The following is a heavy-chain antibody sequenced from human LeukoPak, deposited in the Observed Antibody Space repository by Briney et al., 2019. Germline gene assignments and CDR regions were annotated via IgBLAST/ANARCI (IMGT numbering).Heavy chain of an antibody. V-gene: IGHV3-23*01. D-gene: IGHD3-22*01. CDR2: FSGSGGST. Sequence: PGGSLRLSCAASGFTFSSYAMSWVRQAPGKGLECISGFSGSGGSTYYADSVKGRFTISRDNSKNTLYLQMNSLRAEDTAVYYCAKFSGYYYDSSGYDLSYFDYWGQGTLVTVSS. CDR3: AKFSGYYYDSSGYDLSYFDY. CDR1: GFTFSSYA. J-gene: IGHJ4*02.